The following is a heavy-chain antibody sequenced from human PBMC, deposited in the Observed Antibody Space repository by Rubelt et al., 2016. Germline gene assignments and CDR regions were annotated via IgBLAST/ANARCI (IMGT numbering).Heavy chain of an antibody. CDR1: GFTFSSYG. V-gene: IGHV3-30*02. CDR2: IRYDGSNK. CDR3: AKGGNVVVTARLYYFDY. J-gene: IGHJ4*02. D-gene: IGHD2-21*02. Sequence: QVQLVESGGGVVQPGGSLRLSCAASGFTFSSYGMHWVRQAPGKGLEWVAFIRYDGSNKYYADSVKGRFSIARENSKNTRYLQMNSLRAEETAVYYCAKGGNVVVTARLYYFDYWGQGTLVTVSS.